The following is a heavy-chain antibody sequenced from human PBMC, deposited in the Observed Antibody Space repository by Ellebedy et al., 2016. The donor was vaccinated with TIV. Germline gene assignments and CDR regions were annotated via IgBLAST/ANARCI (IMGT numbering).Heavy chain of an antibody. CDR3: ARGWAGSQIGSIDY. CDR2: IWPNGENR. Sequence: GESLKISCEASGFIFSSFGMHWVRQAPAKGLEWVAVIWPNGENRHYADSVKGRFTIYRDNSKHTLYLKTNSLEAKDTAVYNCARGWAGSQIGSIDYWGQGARVTVSS. V-gene: IGHV3-33*01. D-gene: IGHD3-10*01. CDR1: GFIFSSFG. J-gene: IGHJ4*02.